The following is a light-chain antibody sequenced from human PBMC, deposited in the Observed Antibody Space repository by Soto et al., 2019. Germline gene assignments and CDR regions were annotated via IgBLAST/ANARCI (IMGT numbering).Light chain of an antibody. Sequence: EIVLTQSPGTLSLSPGDRATLSCMASQSVNSNYLAWYQRKPGQAPRLLIYGASNRATDIPYRFSASGSGRDFTLTITSLEAEDFAVYYCQQYDSTPPTFGQGTKVEVK. CDR1: QSVNSNY. CDR3: QQYDSTPPT. CDR2: GAS. V-gene: IGKV3-20*01. J-gene: IGKJ1*01.